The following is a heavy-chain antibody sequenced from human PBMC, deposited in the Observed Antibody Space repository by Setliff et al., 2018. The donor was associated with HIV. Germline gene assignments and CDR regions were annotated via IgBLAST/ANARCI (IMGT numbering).Heavy chain of an antibody. CDR2: IYHDGIT. CDR3: ARRIYGNNPYFDY. Sequence: PSETLSLTCGVSGYSISSGYYWGWIRQPPGKGLEWIGSIYHDGITYYNPSLKSRVTISVDTSQNQFSLKLSPVTAADTAIYYCARRIYGNNPYFDYWSQGTLVTVTS. J-gene: IGHJ4*02. D-gene: IGHD4-17*01. V-gene: IGHV4-38-2*01. CDR1: GYSISSGYY.